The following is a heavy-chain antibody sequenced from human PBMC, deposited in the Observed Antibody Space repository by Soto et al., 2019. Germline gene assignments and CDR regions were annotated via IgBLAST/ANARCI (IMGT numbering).Heavy chain of an antibody. D-gene: IGHD2-2*01. Sequence: QVQLVQSGAEVKKPGSSVKVSCKASGCTFSSYAISWVRQAPGQGLEWMGGIIPIFGTANYAQKFQGRVTITADKSTSTAYMELSSLRSEDTAVYYCARDGGGYCSSTSCSNGMDVWGQGTTVTVSS. J-gene: IGHJ6*02. CDR3: ARDGGGYCSSTSCSNGMDV. CDR1: GCTFSSYA. V-gene: IGHV1-69*06. CDR2: IIPIFGTA.